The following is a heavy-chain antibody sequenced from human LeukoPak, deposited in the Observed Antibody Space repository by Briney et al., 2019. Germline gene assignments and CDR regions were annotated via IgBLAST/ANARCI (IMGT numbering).Heavy chain of an antibody. D-gene: IGHD6-19*01. Sequence: GESLKISCKGSGYSFISHWIGWVRQVPGKGLEWMGIIYPGDSDTRYSPAFEGQVTMSVDKSISTAYLQWSSLKASDTAIYYCARLHSSGWYVPARYWGQGTPVTVSS. CDR2: IYPGDSDT. V-gene: IGHV5-51*01. CDR3: ARLHSSGWYVPARY. J-gene: IGHJ4*02. CDR1: GYSFISHW.